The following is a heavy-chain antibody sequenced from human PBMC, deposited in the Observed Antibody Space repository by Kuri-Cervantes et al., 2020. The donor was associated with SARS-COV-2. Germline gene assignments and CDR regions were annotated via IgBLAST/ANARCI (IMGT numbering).Heavy chain of an antibody. Sequence: GGSLRLSCKGSGHSLTTYWIGWVRQMPGKGLEWMGITYPGDSDTRYSPSFQGQVTISADKSISTAFLQWSSLKASDTAIYYCARRAYGEQVDYYYMDVWGKGTTVTVSS. D-gene: IGHD4-17*01. V-gene: IGHV5-51*01. J-gene: IGHJ6*03. CDR3: ARRAYGEQVDYYYMDV. CDR1: GHSLTTYW. CDR2: TYPGDSDT.